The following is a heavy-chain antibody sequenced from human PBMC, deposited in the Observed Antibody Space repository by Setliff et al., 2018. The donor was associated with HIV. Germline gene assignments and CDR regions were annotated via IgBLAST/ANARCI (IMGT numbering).Heavy chain of an antibody. CDR3: TGSVWNPGH. CDR1: GFTFSNAW. V-gene: IGHV3-15*01. J-gene: IGHJ4*02. Sequence: GGSLRLSCAASGFTFSNAWMSWVRQAPGKGLEWVGRIKTRTEGGTTDYAAPVKGRFTISRDDSKNTLYLQMNSLKTEDTAMYYCTGSVWNPGHWGQGSLVTVTS. CDR2: IKTRTEGGTT. D-gene: IGHD1-1*01.